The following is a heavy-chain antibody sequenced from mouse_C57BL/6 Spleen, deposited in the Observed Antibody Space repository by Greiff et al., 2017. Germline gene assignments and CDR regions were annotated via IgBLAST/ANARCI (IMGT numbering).Heavy chain of an antibody. Sequence: VHVKQSGPELVKPGASVKISCKASGYSFTDYNMNWVKQSNGKSLEWIGVINPNYGTTSYNQKFKGKATLTVDPSSSTAYMQLNSLTSEDSAVYYCARAPPSYYYGSEGWYFDVWGTGTTVTVSS. CDR1: GYSFTDYN. CDR3: ARAPPSYYYGSEGWYFDV. J-gene: IGHJ1*03. V-gene: IGHV1-39*01. CDR2: INPNYGTT. D-gene: IGHD1-1*01.